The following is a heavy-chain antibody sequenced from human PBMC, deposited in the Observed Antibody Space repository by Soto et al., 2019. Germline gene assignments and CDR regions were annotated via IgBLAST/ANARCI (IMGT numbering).Heavy chain of an antibody. CDR3: ARPHSNSLDY. CDR2: IKEDGSEK. J-gene: IGHJ4*02. CDR1: GFSLSSYW. Sequence: GGSLRLSCAASGFSLSSYWMTWVRQAPGKGLEWVANIKEDGSEKQYVDSVKGRITISRDNAKNSVYLQLNGLRAEDTAVYYCARPHSNSLDYWGQGTLVTVSS. V-gene: IGHV3-7*01. D-gene: IGHD4-4*01.